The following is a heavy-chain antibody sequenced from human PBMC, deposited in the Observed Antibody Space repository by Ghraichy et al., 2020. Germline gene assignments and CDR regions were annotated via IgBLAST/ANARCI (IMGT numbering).Heavy chain of an antibody. CDR1: GGSFGDYY. Sequence: SETLSLTCAILGGSFGDYYWTWIRQSPGRGLEWIGEIHPSGITHYNPSLASRVTISKDTSKTQFSLKLTSVSAADTAFYYWAIGHDADKVGSLWGQGTLVTVSS. V-gene: IGHV4-34*01. CDR2: IHPSGIT. CDR3: AIGHDADKVGSL. J-gene: IGHJ4*02. D-gene: IGHD1-26*01.